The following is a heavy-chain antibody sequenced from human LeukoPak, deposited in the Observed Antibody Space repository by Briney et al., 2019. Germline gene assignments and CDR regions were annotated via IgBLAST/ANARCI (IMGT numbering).Heavy chain of an antibody. CDR2: IYPGESDA. J-gene: IGHJ4*02. Sequence: GASLHISCQGSGYIFTTYWIGWVRPMRGKGLEWMGIIYPGESDARYSPSFQGQVTISADKSISTAYLQWSSLKASDTAMYYGAKSKRYSGYDRPYYFDYWGQGTLVTVSS. CDR3: AKSKRYSGYDRPYYFDY. V-gene: IGHV5-51*01. CDR1: GYIFTTYW. D-gene: IGHD5-12*01.